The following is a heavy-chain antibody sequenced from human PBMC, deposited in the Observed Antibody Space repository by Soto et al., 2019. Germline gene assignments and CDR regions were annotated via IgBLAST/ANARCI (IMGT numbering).Heavy chain of an antibody. J-gene: IGHJ4*02. Sequence: PGGSLRLSCAASGFTFSSYGMHWVRQAPGKGLEWVAVISYDGSNKYYADSVKGRFTISRDNSKNTLYLQMNSLRAEDTAVYYCENSLFTYSSSYFDYWGQGTLVTVSS. CDR1: GFTFSSYG. D-gene: IGHD6-13*01. CDR2: ISYDGSNK. CDR3: ENSLFTYSSSYFDY. V-gene: IGHV3-30*18.